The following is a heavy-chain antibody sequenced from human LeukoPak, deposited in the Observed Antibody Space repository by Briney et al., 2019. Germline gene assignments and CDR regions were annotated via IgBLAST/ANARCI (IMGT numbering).Heavy chain of an antibody. CDR1: GASISTGGFY. V-gene: IGHV4-31*03. Sequence: SQTLSLTCTISGASISTGGFYWTWIRQPPGEGLEWIGFIYYTGSVDYNASLKSRLTISLDTSKNRFSLKLNSVTAADTAVYYCARDHSYYFGSQTSTLDVWGQGTAVTVSS. J-gene: IGHJ6*02. D-gene: IGHD3-10*01. CDR2: IYYTGSV. CDR3: ARDHSYYFGSQTSTLDV.